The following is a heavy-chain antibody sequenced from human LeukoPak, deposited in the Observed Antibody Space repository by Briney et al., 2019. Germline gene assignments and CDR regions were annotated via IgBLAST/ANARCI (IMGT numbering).Heavy chain of an antibody. D-gene: IGHD3-16*02. J-gene: IGHJ4*02. Sequence: GASVKVSCNASGYTFTNYAMNWVRQAPGQGLEWMGWIHPSTGNPTYAQGFTGRFVFSLDTSVSTTYLQISSLKAEDTAVYYCARAYQRLGELSLPNYWGQGTLVTVSS. CDR1: GYTFTNYA. V-gene: IGHV7-4-1*02. CDR2: IHPSTGNP. CDR3: ARAYQRLGELSLPNY.